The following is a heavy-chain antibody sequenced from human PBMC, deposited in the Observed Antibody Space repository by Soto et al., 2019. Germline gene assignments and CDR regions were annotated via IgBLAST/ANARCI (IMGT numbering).Heavy chain of an antibody. CDR2: ISWNSGSI. J-gene: IGHJ4*02. V-gene: IGHV3-9*01. D-gene: IGHD3-22*01. CDR1: VFTFADYA. CDR3: AKCYDSSGYYDY. Sequence: PVGSLRLSCAASVFTFADYAMRGVRQAPGKGLEWVSGISWNSGSIGYADSVKGRFTISRDNAKNSLYLQMNSLRAEDTALYYCAKCYDSSGYYDYWGQGTLVTVSS.